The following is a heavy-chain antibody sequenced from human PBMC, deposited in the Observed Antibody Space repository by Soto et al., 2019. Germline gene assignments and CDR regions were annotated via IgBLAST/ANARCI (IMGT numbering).Heavy chain of an antibody. Sequence: QITLKESGPTLVKPTQTLTLTCTFSGFSLSTREVGVGWIRQPPGKALEWLAVIYWDDSKHYSSSLKSRVTITKDTSKNQVVLAVTNMDPVDTAIYYCAHAYDGTSRYWGQGTLVTVSS. D-gene: IGHD3-22*01. V-gene: IGHV2-5*02. CDR1: GFSLSTREVG. CDR2: IYWDDSK. CDR3: AHAYDGTSRY. J-gene: IGHJ4*02.